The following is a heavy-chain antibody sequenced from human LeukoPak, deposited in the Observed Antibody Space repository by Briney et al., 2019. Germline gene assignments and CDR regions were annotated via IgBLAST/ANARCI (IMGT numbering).Heavy chain of an antibody. Sequence: ASVKVSCKASGYTFTSYGISWVRQAPGQGLEWMGWISAYNGNTNYAQKLQGRVTMTTDTSTSTADMELRSLRSDDTAVYYCARVRDGYNRGTLGYWGQGTLVTVSS. CDR2: ISAYNGNT. J-gene: IGHJ4*02. CDR1: GYTFTSYG. D-gene: IGHD5-24*01. CDR3: ARVRDGYNRGTLGY. V-gene: IGHV1-18*01.